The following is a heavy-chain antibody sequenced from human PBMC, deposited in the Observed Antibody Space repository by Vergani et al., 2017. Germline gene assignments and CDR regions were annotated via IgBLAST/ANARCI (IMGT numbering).Heavy chain of an antibody. CDR3: ARGRKEDCSSTSCYDVDY. Sequence: QVQLVQSGAEVKKPGASLKVSCTASGYTFTSYDINWVRQATGQGLEWMGWMNPNSGNTGYAQKFQGRVTMTRNTSISTAYMELSSLRSEDTAVYYCARGRKEDCSSTSCYDVDYWGQGTLVTVSS. V-gene: IGHV1-8*01. CDR2: MNPNSGNT. J-gene: IGHJ4*02. D-gene: IGHD2-2*01. CDR1: GYTFTSYD.